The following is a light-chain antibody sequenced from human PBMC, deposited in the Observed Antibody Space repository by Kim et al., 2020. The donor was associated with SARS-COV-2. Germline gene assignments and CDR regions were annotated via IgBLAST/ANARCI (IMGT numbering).Light chain of an antibody. CDR3: QVWDGPSDHAV. J-gene: IGLJ2*01. Sequence: PREPARLSCEGDDLGTNFVHWSRQRPGQAPLLVTYYDTHRPAGIPARFSGSNSRNTATLTIREVEAGDEGDYFCQVWDGPSDHAVFGGGTQLTVL. CDR1: DLGTNF. V-gene: IGLV3-21*04. CDR2: YDT.